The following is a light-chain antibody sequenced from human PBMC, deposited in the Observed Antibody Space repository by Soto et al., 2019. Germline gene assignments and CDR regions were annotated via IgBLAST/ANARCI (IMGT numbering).Light chain of an antibody. CDR1: QSVRSSQ. J-gene: IGKJ5*01. CDR2: GAS. V-gene: IGKV3D-20*02. Sequence: LTQSSSARSSSTGEEATLXCRAGQSVRSSQLAWYQQKPGQAPRLLVYGASSRATGIPDRFSGSVSGTDFTLTISSLEPEDFAVYYCQQRSNWPPSLTVGQGTRLDI. CDR3: QQRSNWPPSLT.